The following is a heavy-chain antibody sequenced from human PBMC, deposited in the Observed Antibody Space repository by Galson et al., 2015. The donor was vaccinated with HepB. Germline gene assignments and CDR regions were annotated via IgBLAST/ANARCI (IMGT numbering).Heavy chain of an antibody. CDR3: ARGGNCSGGSCYRRYYFDY. CDR1: GGTFSSYA. Sequence: SVKVSCKASGGTFSSYAISWVRQAPGQGLEWMGGIIPIFGTANYAQKFQGRVTITADKSTSTAYMELSSLRSEDTAVYYCARGGNCSGGSCYRRYYFDYWGQGTLVTVSS. D-gene: IGHD2-15*01. CDR2: IIPIFGTA. J-gene: IGHJ4*02. V-gene: IGHV1-69*06.